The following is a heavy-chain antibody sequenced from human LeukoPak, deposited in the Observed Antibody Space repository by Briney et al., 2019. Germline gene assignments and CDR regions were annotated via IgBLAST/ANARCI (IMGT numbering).Heavy chain of an antibody. CDR2: IWYDGSNK. CDR3: ARDSGGDTAMVDFDY. Sequence: PGRSLRLSCAASGFTFSSYGMHWVRQAPGKGLEWVAVIWYDGSNKYYAGSVKGRFTLSRDNSKNTLYLQMNSLSAEDTAVYYCARDSGGDTAMVDFDYWGQGTLVTVSS. V-gene: IGHV3-33*01. D-gene: IGHD5-18*01. J-gene: IGHJ4*02. CDR1: GFTFSSYG.